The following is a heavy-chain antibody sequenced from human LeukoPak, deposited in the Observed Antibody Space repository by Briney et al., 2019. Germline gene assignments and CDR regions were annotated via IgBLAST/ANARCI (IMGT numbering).Heavy chain of an antibody. CDR3: ARAASISSVSGTVLDY. CDR1: GDSISSYY. Sequence: PSETLSLTCTVSGDSISSYYWSWIRQPPGKGLEWIGYIYYSGSTNNNPSLNYNPSLKSRVTISGETKNQFSLKLTSVTAADTAVYYCARAASISSVSGTVLDYWGQGTLVTVSS. V-gene: IGHV4-59*01. D-gene: IGHD3-16*01. CDR2: IYYSGSTNNNPSL. J-gene: IGHJ4*02.